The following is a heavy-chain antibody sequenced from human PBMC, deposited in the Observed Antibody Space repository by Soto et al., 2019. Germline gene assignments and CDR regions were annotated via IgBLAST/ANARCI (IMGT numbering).Heavy chain of an antibody. V-gene: IGHV4-31*03. Sequence: SETLSLTCTVSGGSISSGGYYWSWIRQHPGKGLEWIGYIYYSGSTYYNPSLKSRVTISVDTSKNQFSLKLSSVTAADTAVYYCARAYSSSFGGYYFDYWGQGTLVTVSS. CDR2: IYYSGST. J-gene: IGHJ4*02. CDR1: GGSISSGGYY. D-gene: IGHD6-6*01. CDR3: ARAYSSSFGGYYFDY.